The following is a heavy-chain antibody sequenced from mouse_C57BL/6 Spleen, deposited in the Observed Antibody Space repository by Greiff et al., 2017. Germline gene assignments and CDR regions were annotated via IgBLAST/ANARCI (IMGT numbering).Heavy chain of an antibody. Sequence: EVQLVESEGGLVQPGSSLKLSCTASGFTFSDDYMAWVRQVPEKGLEWVANMNYDGSSTYYLDSLKSRFIISSDNAKNMLYLQMSSLKSEDTATYYCARKAYADAMDYWGQGTSVTVSS. CDR2: MNYDGSST. J-gene: IGHJ4*01. CDR1: GFTFSDDY. D-gene: IGHD6-5*01. CDR3: ARKAYADAMDY. V-gene: IGHV5-16*01.